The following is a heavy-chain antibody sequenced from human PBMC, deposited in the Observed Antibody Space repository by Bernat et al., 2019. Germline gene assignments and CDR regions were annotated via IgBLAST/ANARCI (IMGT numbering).Heavy chain of an antibody. CDR2: IIPIFGTA. Sequence: QVQLVQSGAEVKKPGSSVKVSCKASGGTFSSYAISWVRQAPGQGLEWMGGIIPIFGTANYAQRFQGRVPINADEPRGTGYMGLSSLGSEETAVYYWAGEVAEPGYSSGWYWGGDFDIWGQGTMVTVSS. V-gene: IGHV1-69*01. J-gene: IGHJ3*02. CDR3: AGEVAEPGYSSGWYWGGDFDI. CDR1: GGTFSSYA. D-gene: IGHD6-13*01.